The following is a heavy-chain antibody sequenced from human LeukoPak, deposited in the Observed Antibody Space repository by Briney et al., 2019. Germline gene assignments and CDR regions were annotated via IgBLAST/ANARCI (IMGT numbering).Heavy chain of an antibody. D-gene: IGHD2-15*01. CDR3: ARDKYCSGGSCHGHDY. CDR1: GYTFTGYY. Sequence: ASVKVSCKASGYTFTGYYMHWVRQAPGQGLEWMGWINPNSGGTNYAQKFQGRVTMTRDTSISTAYMELSRLRSDDTAVYYCARDKYCSGGSCHGHDYWGQGTLVTVSS. V-gene: IGHV1-2*02. J-gene: IGHJ4*02. CDR2: INPNSGGT.